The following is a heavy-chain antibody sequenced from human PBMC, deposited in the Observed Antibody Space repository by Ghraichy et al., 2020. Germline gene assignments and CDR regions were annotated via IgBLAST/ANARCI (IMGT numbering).Heavy chain of an antibody. CDR2: IGSSSNYI. V-gene: IGHV3-21*01. D-gene: IGHD3-10*02. CDR3: ARDVRQHNPMTTRRYFDN. J-gene: IGHJ4*02. CDR1: GFNFSNYN. Sequence: GGSLRLSCAASGFNFSNYNMNWVRQAPGKGLEWVSSIGSSSNYINYADSMKGRFTISRDNAKNSLYLQMNSLRAEDTAVYYCARDVRQHNPMTTRRYFDNWGKGTVVTVSS.